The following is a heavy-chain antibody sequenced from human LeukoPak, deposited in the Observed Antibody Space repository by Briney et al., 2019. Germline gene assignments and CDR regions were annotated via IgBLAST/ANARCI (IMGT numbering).Heavy chain of an antibody. J-gene: IGHJ4*02. CDR1: GGSISSYY. D-gene: IGHD3-10*01. CDR2: IYYSGST. V-gene: IGHV4-59*01. CDR3: ARHIAPEYYGSGSYYYFDH. Sequence: SETLSLTCTVSGGSISSYYWSWIRQPPGKGLEWIGYIYYSGSTNYNPSLKSRVTISVDTSKNQFSLKLSSVTAADTAVYYCARHIAPEYYGSGSYYYFDHWGQGTLVTVSS.